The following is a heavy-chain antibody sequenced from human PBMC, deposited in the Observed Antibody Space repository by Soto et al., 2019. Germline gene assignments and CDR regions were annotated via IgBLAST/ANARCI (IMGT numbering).Heavy chain of an antibody. CDR1: GGTFSNYG. CDR2: VIPLFGAA. J-gene: IGHJ5*02. CDR3: AREQHDPYDASGYYFDWFDP. D-gene: IGHD3-22*01. Sequence: GASVKVSCKASGGTFSNYGINWVRQAPGQGLEWMGGVIPLFGAANYAQEFQGRVTITADASTSMVYMQLSSLRSEDTAVYYCAREQHDPYDASGYYFDWFDPWGQGTLVTVSS. V-gene: IGHV1-69*13.